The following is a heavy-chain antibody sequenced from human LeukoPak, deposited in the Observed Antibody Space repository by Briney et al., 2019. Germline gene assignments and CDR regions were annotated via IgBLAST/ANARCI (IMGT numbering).Heavy chain of an antibody. CDR1: GYTFDTSG. CDR3: TRVREGSNWWGAFDI. Sequence: ASVKVSCKSSGYTFDTSGITWVRQAPGQRLEWMGWISPKNGNTHYAQKVQGRVTMTTDTSTSTAYMELRSLTSDDTAIYYCTRVREGSNWWGAFDIWGQGTMVAVS. D-gene: IGHD2-8*02. J-gene: IGHJ3*02. CDR2: ISPKNGNT. V-gene: IGHV1-18*01.